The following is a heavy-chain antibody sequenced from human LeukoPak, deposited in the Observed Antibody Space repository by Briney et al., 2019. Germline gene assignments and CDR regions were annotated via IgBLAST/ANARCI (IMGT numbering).Heavy chain of an antibody. CDR2: ISGYNGDT. D-gene: IGHD2-2*01. CDR1: GYTFNLFG. V-gene: IGHV1-18*01. Sequence: GASVKVSCKASGYTFNLFGFSWVRQVPGQGLEWVGWISGYNGDTNYAQNFQDRVTMTTDTSRSTAYMELRSLTSDDTAIYFCAGDRDIVAVRRTRLDYWGQGTLVIVSS. J-gene: IGHJ4*02. CDR3: AGDRDIVAVRRTRLDY.